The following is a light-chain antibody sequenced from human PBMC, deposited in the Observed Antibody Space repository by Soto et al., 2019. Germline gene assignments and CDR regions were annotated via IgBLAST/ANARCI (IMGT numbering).Light chain of an antibody. V-gene: IGKV3-11*01. CDR1: QSVRSY. Sequence: EIVLTQSPATLSLSPGERATLSCRASQSVRSYLAWYQQKTGQAPRLLIYDASNRATGIPARFSGSGSGTDFTLTISGLEPADYALYYCQHRSNWPLTFGGGTMVEIK. CDR2: DAS. CDR3: QHRSNWPLT. J-gene: IGKJ4*01.